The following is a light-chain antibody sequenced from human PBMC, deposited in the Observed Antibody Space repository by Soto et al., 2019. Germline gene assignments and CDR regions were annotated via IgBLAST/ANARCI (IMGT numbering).Light chain of an antibody. Sequence: EIVITQSPATLSMSPGLRVTLSCRASQRVNRNLAWFQQRPGQPPRLHIYGACTRATGNAGRFSGSGCGTQLTHTISRLQTEDITIYYCQQNNTLLALKFSQGTKVGI. CDR2: GAC. CDR3: QQNNTLLALK. J-gene: IGKJ1*01. V-gene: IGKV3-15*01. CDR1: QRVNRN.